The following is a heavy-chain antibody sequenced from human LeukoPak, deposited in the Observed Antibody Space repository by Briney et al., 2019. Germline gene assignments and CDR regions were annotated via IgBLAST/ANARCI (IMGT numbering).Heavy chain of an antibody. J-gene: IGHJ6*04. CDR2: INPNSGGT. CDR1: GYTFTAYY. CDR3: AKARGLYCSSTSCYDCDV. D-gene: IGHD2-2*01. V-gene: IGHV1-2*02. Sequence: ASVKVSCKASGYTFTAYYIHWVRQAPGQGLEWMGWINPNSGGTNYAQKFQGRVTLTRNTSITTAYMELGRLRSDDTAVYYCAKARGLYCSSTSCYDCDVWGKGTTVTVSS.